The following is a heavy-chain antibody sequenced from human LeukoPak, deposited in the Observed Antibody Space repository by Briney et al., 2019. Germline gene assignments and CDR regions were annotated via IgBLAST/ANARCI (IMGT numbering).Heavy chain of an antibody. Sequence: GESLKISCQGSGYSFTTYWIAWVRPMPGKGLEWMGIIYPGDSDTKYRPSFQGQVTISADKSTSTAYLHWSSLKASDTTMYYCARRKYSSGWADVFDIWGQGTLVTVSS. CDR1: GYSFTTYW. V-gene: IGHV5-51*01. CDR2: IYPGDSDT. J-gene: IGHJ3*02. CDR3: ARRKYSSGWADVFDI. D-gene: IGHD6-19*01.